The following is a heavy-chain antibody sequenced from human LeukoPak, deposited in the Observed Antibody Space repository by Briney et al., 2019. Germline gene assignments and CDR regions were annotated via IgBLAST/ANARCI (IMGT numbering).Heavy chain of an antibody. D-gene: IGHD2-15*01. CDR2: ISYDGSKK. Sequence: GGSLRLSCAASGFTFSSCGFHWVRQAPGKGLEWVAVISYDGSKKYYADSVKGRFTISRDNSKNTLYLQMSSLRAEDTAVYYCARWVVTAADIDYWGQGTLVTVSS. CDR1: GFTFSSCG. V-gene: IGHV3-30*03. J-gene: IGHJ4*02. CDR3: ARWVVTAADIDY.